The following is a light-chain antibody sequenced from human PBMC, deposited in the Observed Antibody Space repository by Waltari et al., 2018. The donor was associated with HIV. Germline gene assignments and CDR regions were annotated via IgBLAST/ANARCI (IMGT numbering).Light chain of an antibody. Sequence: QSVLTQPSSASGTPGQRVTISCSGSTSNIGTNTVSWYQQLPGTAPKLLIYINNQRPSVVPDRFSGSKSGTSASLAISGLQSEDEADYYCAVWDDSLNGVLFGGGTKLTVL. CDR3: AVWDDSLNGVL. CDR2: INN. J-gene: IGLJ2*01. V-gene: IGLV1-44*01. CDR1: TSNIGTNT.